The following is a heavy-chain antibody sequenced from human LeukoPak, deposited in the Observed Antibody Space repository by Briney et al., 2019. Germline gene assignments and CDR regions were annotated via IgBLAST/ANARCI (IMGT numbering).Heavy chain of an antibody. CDR2: IIPIFGTA. CDR1: GGTFSSHA. V-gene: IGHV1-69*05. CDR3: GRGPKAGGPHHDMDV. Sequence: ASVKVSCKASGGTFSSHAISWVRQAPGQGLEWMGGIIPIFGTANYAQKFQGRATMTTDTSTSTAYMELRSLSSDDTAVYYCGRGPKAGGPHHDMDVWGRGTTVTVSS. J-gene: IGHJ6*02. D-gene: IGHD2-15*01.